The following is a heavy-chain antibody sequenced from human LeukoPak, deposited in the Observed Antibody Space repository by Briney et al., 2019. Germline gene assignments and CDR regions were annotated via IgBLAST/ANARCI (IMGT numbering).Heavy chain of an antibody. CDR1: GFTFDDYG. D-gene: IGHD5-12*01. CDR2: ILWNGGDT. Sequence: PGGSLRLSCAASGFTFDDYGMSWVRQAPGKGLEWVSGILWNGGDTGYADSVKGRFTISRDNAKNSLYLQMNSLRAEDTAVYYCARARGVATDFDYWGQGTLVTVSS. CDR3: ARARGVATDFDY. V-gene: IGHV3-20*04. J-gene: IGHJ4*02.